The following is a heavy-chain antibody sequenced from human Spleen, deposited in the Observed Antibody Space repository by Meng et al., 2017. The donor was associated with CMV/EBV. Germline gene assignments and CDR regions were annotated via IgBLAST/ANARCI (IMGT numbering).Heavy chain of an antibody. Sequence: GSLRLSCTVSGGSIIDYYWSWIRQPPGKRLEWIGNIYYSGSTSYNPSLKSRVTISVDMSKNQFSLKLRSVTTADTAVYYCAREGLYCSSIGCPYYYYFYGMDVWGQGTTVTVSS. CDR3: AREGLYCSSIGCPYYYYFYGMDV. CDR1: GGSIIDYY. V-gene: IGHV4-59*01. D-gene: IGHD2-2*01. CDR2: IYYSGST. J-gene: IGHJ6*02.